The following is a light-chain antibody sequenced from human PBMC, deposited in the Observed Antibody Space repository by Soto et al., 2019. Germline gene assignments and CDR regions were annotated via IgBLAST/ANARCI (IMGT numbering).Light chain of an antibody. J-gene: IGKJ4*01. V-gene: IGKV3-20*01. Sequence: EIVLTQSPGTLSSSPGERATLSCRASQSVRKNYLAWYQQKPRQPPRFLIYDVSTRAAGIPDRFSGSGSGTDFTRTISRLEPEDFAVYYWQQYGSTPLTFGGGTKVEIE. CDR1: QSVRKNY. CDR3: QQYGSTPLT. CDR2: DVS.